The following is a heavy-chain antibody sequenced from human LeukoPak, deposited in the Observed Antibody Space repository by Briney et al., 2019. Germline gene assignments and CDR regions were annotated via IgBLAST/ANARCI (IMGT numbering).Heavy chain of an antibody. D-gene: IGHD3-9*01. CDR1: GFTFSNYW. J-gene: IGHJ5*02. CDR3: VRIFTNWFDP. Sequence: PGGSLRLSCAASGFTFSNYWMSWVRQAPGKGLEWVANIKQDGSEKYYVDSVKGRFTISKDNAKNSLYLQMNSLRAEDTAVYYCVRIFTNWFDPWGQGTLVTVSS. V-gene: IGHV3-7*01. CDR2: IKQDGSEK.